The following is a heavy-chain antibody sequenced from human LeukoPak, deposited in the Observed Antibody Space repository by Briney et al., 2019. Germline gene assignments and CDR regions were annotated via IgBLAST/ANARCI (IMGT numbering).Heavy chain of an antibody. CDR1: GFTFRSYG. D-gene: IGHD6-19*01. J-gene: IGHJ5*02. V-gene: IGHV3-33*01. CDR2: IWYDGSNK. CDR3: ARGGIAVAGNWFDP. Sequence: GGSLRVSCAASGFTFRSYGMHWVRQAPGKGLEWVAVIWYDGSNKYYADSVKGRFTISRDNSKNTLYLQMNSLRAEDTAVYYCARGGIAVAGNWFDPWGQGTLVTVSS.